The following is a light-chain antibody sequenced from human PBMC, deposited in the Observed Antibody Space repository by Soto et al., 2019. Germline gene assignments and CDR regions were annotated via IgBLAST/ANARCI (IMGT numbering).Light chain of an antibody. CDR3: QQYNSYPVT. CDR1: QSISSW. CDR2: DAS. Sequence: DIQMTQSPSTLSASVGDRGTITCRASQSISSWLAWYQQKPGKAPKLLIYDASSLESGVPSRFXXXXXXPXXXXXXXXXXPDDFATYYCQQYNSYPVTFGQGTKVEXK. V-gene: IGKV1-5*01. J-gene: IGKJ1*01.